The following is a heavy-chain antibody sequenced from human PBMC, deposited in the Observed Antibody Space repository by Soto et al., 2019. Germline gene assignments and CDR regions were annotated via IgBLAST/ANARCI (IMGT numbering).Heavy chain of an antibody. D-gene: IGHD5-12*01. J-gene: IGHJ4*02. CDR3: AKGVAKITSNYLDY. CDR2: ISGSGGTT. CDR1: GFTFSSYA. V-gene: IGHV3-23*01. Sequence: PGGSLILSCAASGFTFSSYAMNWVRQAPGKGLEWVSCISGSGGTTYYADSVKGRFTISRDNSKNTLYLQMNSLRAEDTAIFYCAKGVAKITSNYLDYWGQGALVTVSS.